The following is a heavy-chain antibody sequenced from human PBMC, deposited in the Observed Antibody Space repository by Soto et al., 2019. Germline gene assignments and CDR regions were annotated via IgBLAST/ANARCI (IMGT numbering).Heavy chain of an antibody. CDR2: IYYSGST. J-gene: IGHJ3*02. V-gene: IGHV4-59*01. CDR3: ARGDGYYNAFDI. Sequence: PSETLSLTCTVSGGSLSSYYWSWIRQPPGKGLEWIGYIYYSGSTNYNPSLKSRLTISVDTPKNQFSLNLSSVTAADTAVYYCARGDGYYNAFDIWGQGTMVTVSS. CDR1: GGSLSSYY. D-gene: IGHD1-26*01.